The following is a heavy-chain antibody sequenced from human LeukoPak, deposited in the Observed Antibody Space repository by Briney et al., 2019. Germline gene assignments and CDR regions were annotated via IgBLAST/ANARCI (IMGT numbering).Heavy chain of an antibody. CDR1: GSSISDTSYF. CDR2: IHSSGST. CDR3: ARRGYKYDVDY. D-gene: IGHD5-18*01. V-gene: IGHV4-39*01. J-gene: IGHJ4*02. Sequence: PSKPLSLTGTVSGSSISDTSYFWCWIRQPPAKGLEWIGSIHSSGSTHYNPSLNSRVTISADTFTNQLSLKLSSVAATDTAIYYCARRGYKYDVDYWGQGTLVTVSS.